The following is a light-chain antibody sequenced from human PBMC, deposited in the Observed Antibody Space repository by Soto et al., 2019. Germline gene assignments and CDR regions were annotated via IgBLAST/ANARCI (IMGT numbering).Light chain of an antibody. Sequence: DIQVSQSPATLSASVGDRVTITCRASQSISSWLAWFQQRPGKAPRLLIYKVSSLEDGVPSRFTGSGFGTEFTLTISSLQPDDFATYYCQQYHMYSRTFGQGTKVDVK. V-gene: IGKV1-5*03. CDR3: QQYHMYSRT. CDR2: KVS. CDR1: QSISSW. J-gene: IGKJ1*01.